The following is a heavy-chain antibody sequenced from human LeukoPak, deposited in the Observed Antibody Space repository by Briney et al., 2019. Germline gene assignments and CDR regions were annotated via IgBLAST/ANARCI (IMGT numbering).Heavy chain of an antibody. V-gene: IGHV3-20*04. J-gene: IGHJ4*02. CDR1: GFTFSSYE. Sequence: PGGSLRLSCAASGFTFSSYEMNWVRQAPGKGLEWVSGINWSGGRTGYADSVKGRFTISRDNAKNSLYLQMNSLRAEDTALYYCAKRSNSGWNLDYWGQGTLVTVSS. D-gene: IGHD6-19*01. CDR3: AKRSNSGWNLDY. CDR2: INWSGGRT.